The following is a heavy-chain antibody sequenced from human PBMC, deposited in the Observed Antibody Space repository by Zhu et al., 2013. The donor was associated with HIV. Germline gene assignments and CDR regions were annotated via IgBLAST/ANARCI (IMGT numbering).Heavy chain of an antibody. Sequence: QVQLVQSGAEVKKPGSSVKVSCKASGGTFSSYAISWVRQAPGQGLEWMGGIIPIFGTANYAQKFQGRVTITADESTSTAYMELSSLRSEDTAVYYCARDCSSTSCPGRDYYYGMDVWGQGDHGHRLL. J-gene: IGHJ6*02. V-gene: IGHV1-69*01. CDR2: IIPIFGTA. CDR3: ARDCSSTSCPGRDYYYGMDV. D-gene: IGHD2-2*01. CDR1: GGTFSSYA.